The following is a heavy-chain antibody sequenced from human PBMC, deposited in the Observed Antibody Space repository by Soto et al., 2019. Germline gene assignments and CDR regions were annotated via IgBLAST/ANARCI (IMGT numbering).Heavy chain of an antibody. CDR1: GGDFSGLG. D-gene: IGHD1-26*01. J-gene: IGHJ4*02. V-gene: IGHV1-69*13. CDR3: AADLGVGPRDY. Sequence: VASVKVSCKASGGDFSGLGIGWVRQVPGQGLDWMGGIVPMFGKGNYAQRFRGRLTITADESTTTAYMELSSLTSGDTATYYCAADLGVGPRDYWGQGTLGTVS. CDR2: IVPMFGKG.